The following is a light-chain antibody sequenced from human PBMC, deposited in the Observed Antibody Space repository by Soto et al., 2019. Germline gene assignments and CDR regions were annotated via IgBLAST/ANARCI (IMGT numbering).Light chain of an antibody. V-gene: IGKV3-15*01. Sequence: EIVMTQSPATLSVSPGERATLSCRASQSVSSDLAWYQQKPGQAPRLLIYGASTRATGIPARFSGSGSGTEFTLTISGLQSEEFSVYYCQQYNNWPPLTFGGGTKVEIK. J-gene: IGKJ4*01. CDR3: QQYNNWPPLT. CDR1: QSVSSD. CDR2: GAS.